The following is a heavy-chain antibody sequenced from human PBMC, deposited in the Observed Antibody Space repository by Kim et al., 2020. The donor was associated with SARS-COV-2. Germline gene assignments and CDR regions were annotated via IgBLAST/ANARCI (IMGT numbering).Heavy chain of an antibody. CDR2: FIPMFDST. J-gene: IGHJ6*02. V-gene: IGHV1-69*06. CDR3: ARGGLITTFTMRGMDV. D-gene: IGHD3-10*01. Sequence: SVKVSCKASGGTFSSYAINWVRQAPGQGLEWMGGFIPMFDSTNYAQKFQGRVTMTADKSTSTAYMELSSLRSEDTAVYYCARGGLITTFTMRGMDVWGQGTTVTVSS. CDR1: GGTFSSYA.